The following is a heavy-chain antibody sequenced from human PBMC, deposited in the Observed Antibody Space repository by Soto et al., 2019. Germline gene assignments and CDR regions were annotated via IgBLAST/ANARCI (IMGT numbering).Heavy chain of an antibody. J-gene: IGHJ4*02. Sequence: QVQLQESGPGLVKPSQTLSLTCTVSGGSISSGDYYWSWIRQPPGKGLEWIGYIYYSGSTYYNPYLKSRVNISVDTSKNPFSLKLSSVTAADTAVYYCAMATGSIVVVPAAEPYFDYWGQGTLVTVSS. CDR2: IYYSGST. CDR1: GGSISSGDYY. CDR3: AMATGSIVVVPAAEPYFDY. D-gene: IGHD2-2*01. V-gene: IGHV4-30-4*01.